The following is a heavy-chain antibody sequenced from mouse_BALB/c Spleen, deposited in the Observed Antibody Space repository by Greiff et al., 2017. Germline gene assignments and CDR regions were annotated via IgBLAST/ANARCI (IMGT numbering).Heavy chain of an antibody. CDR2: ISSGGSYT. CDR3: TRDGDDGYCLDY. D-gene: IGHD2-3*01. Sequence: EVQVVESGGGLVKPGGSLKLSCAASGFTFSSYTMSWVRQTPEKRLEWVATISSGGSYTYYPDSVKGRFTISRDNAKNTLYLQMSSLKSEDTAMYYCTRDGDDGYCLDYWGQGTTLTVSS. V-gene: IGHV5-6-4*01. CDR1: GFTFSSYT. J-gene: IGHJ2*01.